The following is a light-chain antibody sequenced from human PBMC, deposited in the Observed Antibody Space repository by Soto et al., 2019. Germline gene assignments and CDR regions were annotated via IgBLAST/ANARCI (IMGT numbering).Light chain of an antibody. V-gene: IGLV2-11*01. CDR3: CSYAGSSIFRVL. CDR2: DVT. J-gene: IGLJ2*01. Sequence: QSALTQPRSVSGSPGQSVTISCTGTNSDVGTYNYVSWYQQHPGKAPKLIIYDVTKRPSGVPDRFSGSKSGNTASLIISGLQAADEADYYCCCCSYAGSSIFRVLFGGGTKLTVL. CDR1: NSDVGTYNY.